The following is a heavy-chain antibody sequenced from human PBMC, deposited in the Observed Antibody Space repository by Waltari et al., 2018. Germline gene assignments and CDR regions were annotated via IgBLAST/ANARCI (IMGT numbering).Heavy chain of an antibody. D-gene: IGHD3-3*02. CDR2: IIPIFGTA. V-gene: IGHV1-69*14. Sequence: QVQLVQSGAEVKKPGSSVKVSCKASGGTFSSYAISWVRQAPGQGLEWMGGIIPIFGTANYAQKFQGRVTITADKSTSTAYMELSSLRSEDTAVYYCARGSHFWSGYYTGNDAFDIWGQGTMVTVSS. J-gene: IGHJ3*02. CDR3: ARGSHFWSGYYTGNDAFDI. CDR1: GGTFSSYA.